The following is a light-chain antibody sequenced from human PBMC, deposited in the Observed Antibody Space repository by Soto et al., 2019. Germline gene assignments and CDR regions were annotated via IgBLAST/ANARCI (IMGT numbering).Light chain of an antibody. CDR3: QQYGSSRWT. Sequence: ETVLTQSPGTLSLSPGERATLSCRASQSVSSSNLAWYQQKPGQAPRLLIYGASSRATGIPDRFSGSGSGTDFTLTINRLEPEDFAVYYCQQYGSSRWTFGQGTKVEIK. J-gene: IGKJ1*01. CDR2: GAS. V-gene: IGKV3-20*01. CDR1: QSVSSSN.